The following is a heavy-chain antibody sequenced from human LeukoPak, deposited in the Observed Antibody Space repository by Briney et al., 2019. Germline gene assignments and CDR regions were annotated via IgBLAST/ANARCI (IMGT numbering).Heavy chain of an antibody. D-gene: IGHD2-21*01. Sequence: SETLSLTCAVSCYSISSGYYWGWIRQPPGKGLEWIGSIYHSGNTYYNPSLKSRVTISVDTSKNQFPLKLSSVTAADTAVYYCALTKQATRFQHPLFAFDIWGQGTMVTVFS. J-gene: IGHJ3*02. CDR2: IYHSGNT. CDR1: CYSISSGYY. V-gene: IGHV4-38-2*01. CDR3: ALTKQATRFQHPLFAFDI.